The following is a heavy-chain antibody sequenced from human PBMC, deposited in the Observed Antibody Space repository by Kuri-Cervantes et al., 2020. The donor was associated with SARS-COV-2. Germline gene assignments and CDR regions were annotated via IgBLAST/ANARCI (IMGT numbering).Heavy chain of an antibody. CDR3: ASLITIFGEDAFDI. Sequence: ASVKVSCKASGYTFTSYGISWVRQAPGQGLEWMGWISAYNGNTNYAQKLQGRVTMTTDTSTSTAYMELRSLRSDDTAVYYCASLITIFGEDAFDIWGQGTMVTVSS. J-gene: IGHJ3*02. D-gene: IGHD3-3*01. CDR1: GYTFTSYG. CDR2: ISAYNGNT. V-gene: IGHV1-18*01.